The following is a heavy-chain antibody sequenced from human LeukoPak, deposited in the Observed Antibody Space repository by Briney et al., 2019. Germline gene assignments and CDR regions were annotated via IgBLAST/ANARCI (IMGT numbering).Heavy chain of an antibody. D-gene: IGHD3-3*01. V-gene: IGHV3-33*06. CDR3: AKDRLRFLEEPNWFDL. CDR2: IWYDGSNK. Sequence: GGSLRLSCAASGFTFSSYGMHWVRQAPGKGLEWVAVIWYDGSNKYYADSVKGRFTISRDNSKNTLYLQMNSLRAEDTAVYYCAKDRLRFLEEPNWFDLWGQGTLVTVSS. CDR1: GFTFSSYG. J-gene: IGHJ5*02.